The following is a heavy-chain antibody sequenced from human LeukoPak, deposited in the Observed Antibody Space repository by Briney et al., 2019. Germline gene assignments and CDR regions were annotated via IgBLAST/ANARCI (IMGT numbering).Heavy chain of an antibody. Sequence: SETLSLTCTVSGGSISSGGYYWSWIRQHPGKGLEWIGYIYYSGSTYYNPSLKSQVTISGDTSKTQFSLTLSSVTAAGTAVYYCLNFIASTIMNYWGQGALVIVSS. D-gene: IGHD5/OR15-5a*01. CDR2: IYYSGST. V-gene: IGHV4-31*09. CDR3: LNFIASTIMNY. J-gene: IGHJ4*02. CDR1: GGSISSGGYY.